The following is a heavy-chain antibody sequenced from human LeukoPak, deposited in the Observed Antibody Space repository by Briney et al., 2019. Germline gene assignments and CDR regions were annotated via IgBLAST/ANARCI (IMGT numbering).Heavy chain of an antibody. CDR3: ARFVVMPAAPGGWFDP. V-gene: IGHV3-7*01. Sequence: GGSLRLSCAASGFTFSSYWMTWVRQAPGEGLEWVANIKQDESEKYCVDSVRGRFTISRDNAKNSLFLQMNSLRADDTAVYFCARFVVMPAAPGGWFDPWGQGTLVTVSS. CDR2: IKQDESEK. D-gene: IGHD2-2*01. CDR1: GFTFSSYW. J-gene: IGHJ5*02.